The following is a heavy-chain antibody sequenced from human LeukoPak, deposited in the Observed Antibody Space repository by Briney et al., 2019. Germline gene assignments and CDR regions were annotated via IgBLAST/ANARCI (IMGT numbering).Heavy chain of an antibody. J-gene: IGHJ4*02. CDR3: ARGWLAETTVVTPYNY. CDR2: ITPIFGTA. D-gene: IGHD4-23*01. V-gene: IGHV1-69*13. CDR1: GYTFTSYY. Sequence: GASVKVSCKASGYTFTSYYMHWVRQAPGQGLEWMGGITPIFGTAKCAQKFQGRVTITAVESMSTAYMELSSLRSEDTAVYYCARGWLAETTVVTPYNYWGQGTLVTVSS.